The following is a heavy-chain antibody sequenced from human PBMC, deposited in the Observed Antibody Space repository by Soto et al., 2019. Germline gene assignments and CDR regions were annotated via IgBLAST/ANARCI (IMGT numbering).Heavy chain of an antibody. CDR2: ISYDGSNK. Sequence: QVQLVESGGGVVQPGRSLRLSCAASGFTFSSYAMHWVRQAPGKGLEWVAVISYDGSNKYYADSVKGRFTISRDNSKNTLYLQMNSLRAEDTAVYYYARDRIKYDFWSGYHPYYYYGMDVWGQGTTVTVSS. D-gene: IGHD3-3*01. V-gene: IGHV3-30-3*01. CDR3: ARDRIKYDFWSGYHPYYYYGMDV. J-gene: IGHJ6*02. CDR1: GFTFSSYA.